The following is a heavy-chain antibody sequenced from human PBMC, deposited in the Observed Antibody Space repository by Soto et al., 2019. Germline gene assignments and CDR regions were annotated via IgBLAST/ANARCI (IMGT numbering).Heavy chain of an antibody. CDR2: TYYRSKWYN. CDR1: GDSVSSNSAA. D-gene: IGHD6-6*01. CDR3: ARGGYIAARGYYYYGMDV. V-gene: IGHV6-1*01. Sequence: PSQTLTLTCAISGDSVSSNSAAWNWIRQSPSRGLEWLGRTYYRSKWYNDYAVSVKSRITINPDTSKNQFSLQLNSVTPEDTAVYYCARGGYIAARGYYYYGMDVWGQGTTVTVSS. J-gene: IGHJ6*02.